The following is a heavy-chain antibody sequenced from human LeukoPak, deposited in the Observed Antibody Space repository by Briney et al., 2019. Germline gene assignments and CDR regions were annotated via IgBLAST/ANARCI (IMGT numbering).Heavy chain of an antibody. D-gene: IGHD2-21*01. Sequence: GGSLRLSCAASGFTFSTYSMNWVRQAPGKGLEWISYISSSSTIYYADSVKGRFTISRDNAKSSLYLQMNSLRDEDTAVYYCARVWQDYSGVDYWGQGTLVTVSS. CDR3: ARVWQDYSGVDY. V-gene: IGHV3-48*02. CDR1: GFTFSTYS. CDR2: ISSSSTI. J-gene: IGHJ4*02.